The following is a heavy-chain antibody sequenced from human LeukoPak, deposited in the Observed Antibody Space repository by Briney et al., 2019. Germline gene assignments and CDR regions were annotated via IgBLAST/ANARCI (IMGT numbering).Heavy chain of an antibody. CDR1: GYTFTSNY. D-gene: IGHD4-23*01. CDR3: ARVDYGGNSFGY. V-gene: IGHV1-46*01. J-gene: IGHJ4*02. Sequence: GASVKVSCKASGYTFTSNYIHWVRQAPGQGLEWMGIINPSGGSTSYAQKFQGRVTMTRDTSTSTVYMELSSLRSEDTAVYYCARVDYGGNSFGYWGQGTLVTVSS. CDR2: INPSGGST.